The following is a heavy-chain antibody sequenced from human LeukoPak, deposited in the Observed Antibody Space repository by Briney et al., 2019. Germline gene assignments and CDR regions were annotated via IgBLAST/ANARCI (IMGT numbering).Heavy chain of an antibody. CDR3: ARDYLADWVVPHNYFDY. D-gene: IGHD2-2*01. CDR1: GFTFSSYA. V-gene: IGHV3-23*01. J-gene: IGHJ4*02. CDR2: ISGSGGST. Sequence: PGGSLRLSCAASGFTFSSYAMSWVRQAPGKGLEWVSAISGSGGSTYYADSVKGRFTISRDNAKNSLYLQMNSLRAEDTAVYYCARDYLADWVVPHNYFDYWGQGTLVTVSS.